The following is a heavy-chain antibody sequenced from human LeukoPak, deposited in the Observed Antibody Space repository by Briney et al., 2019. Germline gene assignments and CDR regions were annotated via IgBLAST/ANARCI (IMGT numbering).Heavy chain of an antibody. Sequence: GESLRLSCAASGFAFTNYAMTRVRQAPGKGLEWVSLVTTSGTITYYADSVRGRFTVSRDNSMNTLYLQMTSLRAEDTAVYYCAKNRGATMIGGGLDYWGQGTLVTVSS. V-gene: IGHV3-23*01. CDR1: GFAFTNYA. CDR2: VTTSGTIT. CDR3: AKNRGATMIGGGLDY. D-gene: IGHD3-10*02. J-gene: IGHJ4*02.